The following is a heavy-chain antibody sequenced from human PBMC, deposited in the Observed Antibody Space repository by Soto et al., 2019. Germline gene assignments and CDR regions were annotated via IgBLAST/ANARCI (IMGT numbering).Heavy chain of an antibody. V-gene: IGHV3-30*18. CDR1: GFTFSSYG. CDR3: AKDTLGRIQLQYYGMDV. Sequence: QVQLVESGGGLVQPGRSLRLSCAASGFTFSSYGMHWVRQAPGKGLEWVAVISYDGSNKYYADSAKGRFTISRDNSKNTLYLQMNSLRAEDTAVYYCAKDTLGRIQLQYYGMDVWGQGTTVTVSS. D-gene: IGHD5-18*01. CDR2: ISYDGSNK. J-gene: IGHJ6*02.